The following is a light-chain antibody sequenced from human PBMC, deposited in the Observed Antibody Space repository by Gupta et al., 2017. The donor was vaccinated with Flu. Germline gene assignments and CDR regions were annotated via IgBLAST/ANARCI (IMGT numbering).Light chain of an antibody. J-gene: IGLJ3*02. Sequence: QSALTQPASLSASPGQSITISCSGDHRDFGTFDLVSWYRQRPGRVPAVIIFEDSKRPSGVPLRFSGSRSGYTASLTISGLLPEDEAYYYCYSYVGNDNGVFGTGTKLTVL. V-gene: IGLV2-23*01. CDR3: YSYVGNDNGV. CDR2: EDS. CDR1: HRDFGTFDL.